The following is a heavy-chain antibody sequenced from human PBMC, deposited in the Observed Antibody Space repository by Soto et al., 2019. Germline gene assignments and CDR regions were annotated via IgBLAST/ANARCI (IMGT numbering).Heavy chain of an antibody. CDR2: MYNSWIT. V-gene: IGHV4-38-2*01. J-gene: IGHJ6*02. CDR1: GYSIRGGYF. CDR3: ARAMYSTSAQLYYGMDV. D-gene: IGHD6-6*01. Sequence: PSETLSLTCAVSGYSIRGGYFWGWIRQPPGKGLELIGSMYNSWITYYNLSPKSRVTISVDTSKNQLSLKLSSATDADTAVYYCARAMYSTSAQLYYGMDVWGQGTTVTVSS.